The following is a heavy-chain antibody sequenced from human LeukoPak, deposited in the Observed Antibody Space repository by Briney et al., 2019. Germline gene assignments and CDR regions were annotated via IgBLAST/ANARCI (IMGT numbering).Heavy chain of an antibody. Sequence: GESLKISCKGSGYSFPTYWIGWVRQMPGKGLEWMGIIYPGDSDTRYSPSFQGQVTISVDKSISTAYLQWSSPKASDTAIYYCATLRAEGSNWFDPWGQGTLVTVSS. D-gene: IGHD3-16*01. CDR3: ATLRAEGSNWFDP. CDR2: IYPGDSDT. CDR1: GYSFPTYW. J-gene: IGHJ5*02. V-gene: IGHV5-51*01.